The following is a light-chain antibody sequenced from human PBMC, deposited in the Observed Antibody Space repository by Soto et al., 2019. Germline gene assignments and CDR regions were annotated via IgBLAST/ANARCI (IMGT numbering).Light chain of an antibody. CDR2: EVT. Sequence: QSALTQPHSASGSPGHSVTISCTGTSSDVGGYNYVSWYQQHPGKVPKLMIYEVTKRPSGVPDRFSGFKSGNTASLTVSGLQAEDEDDYYCSSYAGSPHVVFGGGTKLTVL. CDR1: SSDVGGYNY. J-gene: IGLJ2*01. V-gene: IGLV2-8*01. CDR3: SSYAGSPHVV.